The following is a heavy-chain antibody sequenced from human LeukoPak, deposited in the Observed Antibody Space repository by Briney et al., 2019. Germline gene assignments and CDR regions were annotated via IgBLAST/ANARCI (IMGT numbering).Heavy chain of an antibody. D-gene: IGHD3-22*01. V-gene: IGHV3-48*01. CDR2: ITNSGNSK. J-gene: IGHJ5*02. CDR3: AKSPAYYYDSSGYYYFPT. Sequence: GGSLRLSFAASEFTFSSYSMNWVRQAPGKGLEWVSYITNSGNSKSYADSVKGRFTISRDNSKNTLYLQMNSLRVEDTAVYYCAKSPAYYYDSSGYYYFPTWGQGTLVTVSS. CDR1: EFTFSSYS.